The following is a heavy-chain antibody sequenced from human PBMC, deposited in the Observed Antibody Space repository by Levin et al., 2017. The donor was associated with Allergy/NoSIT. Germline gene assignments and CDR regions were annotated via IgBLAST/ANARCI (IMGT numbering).Heavy chain of an antibody. CDR2: INPTSGAT. D-gene: IGHD1-14*01. J-gene: IGHJ4*02. V-gene: IGHV1-2*05. Sequence: VASVKVSCKTSGYTFTAYYLNWVRQAPGQGLEWMGRINPTSGATDYAQKFQGRVTMTRDTSIRTAYMELNNLSPDDTGVYYCARGAPSGNWGQGTLVTVSS. CDR3: ARGAPSGN. CDR1: GYTFTAYY.